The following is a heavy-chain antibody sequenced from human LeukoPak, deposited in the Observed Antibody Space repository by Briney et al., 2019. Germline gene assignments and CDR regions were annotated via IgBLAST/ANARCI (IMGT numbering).Heavy chain of an antibody. CDR2: INPSGGST. CDR1: GGTFSSYA. J-gene: IGHJ4*02. Sequence: ASVKVSCKASGGTFSSYAISWVRQAPGQGLEWMGIINPSGGSTSYAQKFQGRVTMTRDTSTSTVYMELSSLRSEDTAVYYCAREDLGIAAAPASYWGQGTLVTVSS. D-gene: IGHD6-13*01. V-gene: IGHV1-46*01. CDR3: AREDLGIAAAPASY.